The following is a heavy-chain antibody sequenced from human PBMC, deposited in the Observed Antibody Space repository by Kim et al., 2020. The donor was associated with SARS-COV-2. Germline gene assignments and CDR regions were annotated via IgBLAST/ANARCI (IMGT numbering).Heavy chain of an antibody. D-gene: IGHD2-15*01. CDR2: T. V-gene: IGHV1-3*01. CDR3: ARETWYSWFDP. J-gene: IGHJ5*02. Sequence: TKYSQKFQGRVTITRDTSASTAYMELSSLRSEDTAVYYCARETWYSWFDPWGQGTLVTVSS.